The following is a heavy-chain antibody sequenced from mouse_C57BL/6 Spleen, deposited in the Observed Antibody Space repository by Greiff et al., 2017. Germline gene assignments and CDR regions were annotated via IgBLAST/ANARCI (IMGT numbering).Heavy chain of an antibody. CDR2: IDPETGGT. V-gene: IGHV1-15*01. Sequence: QVQLQQSGAELVKPGASVTLSCKASGYTFTDYEMHWVKQTPVHGLDWIGAIDPETGGTAYNQKFKGQAILTAEKASSTAYMELRSLTSEDSAVYYCTRREDWTCVADWGQGTLVTVSA. CDR1: GYTFTDYE. J-gene: IGHJ3*01. D-gene: IGHD4-1*01. CDR3: TRREDWTCVAD.